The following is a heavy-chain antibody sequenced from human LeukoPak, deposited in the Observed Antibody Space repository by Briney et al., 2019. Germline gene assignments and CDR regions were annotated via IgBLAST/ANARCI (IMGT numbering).Heavy chain of an antibody. CDR1: GGSISYYY. CDR3: AREDPQTTVPEGMDV. D-gene: IGHD4-17*01. J-gene: IGHJ6*02. V-gene: IGHV4-59*01. Sequence: SETLSLTCTVSGGSISYYYWSWIRQSPGKGLEWIGYIYYSGTTHYNPSLKSRVTISVDTSKNQFSLQLRSVTAADTAVYCCAREDPQTTVPEGMDVWGQGTTVTVSS. CDR2: IYYSGTT.